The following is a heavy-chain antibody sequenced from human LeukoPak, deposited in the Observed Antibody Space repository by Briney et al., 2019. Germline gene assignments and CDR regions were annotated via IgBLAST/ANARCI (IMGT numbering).Heavy chain of an antibody. J-gene: IGHJ3*02. D-gene: IGHD6-19*01. Sequence: GESLKISCKGSGYSFTSYWIGWVRQIPGKGLEWMGIVYPDDSDTRYSPSFQGQVTISADKSISTAYLQWSSLKASDTAMYYCARPRSGWDFDAFDIWGQGTLVTVSS. CDR2: VYPDDSDT. V-gene: IGHV5-51*01. CDR3: ARPRSGWDFDAFDI. CDR1: GYSFTSYW.